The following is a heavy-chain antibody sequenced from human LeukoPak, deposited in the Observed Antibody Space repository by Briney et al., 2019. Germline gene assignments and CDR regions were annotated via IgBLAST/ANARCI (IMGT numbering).Heavy chain of an antibody. CDR1: GGTFSSYA. CDR2: IIPIFGTA. V-gene: IGHV1-69*05. D-gene: IGHD5-18*01. CDR3: ARGGYSYGYGRVRYRGYYYYMDV. Sequence: GSSVKVSCKASGGTFSSYAISWVRQAPGQGLEWMGGIIPIFGTANYAQKFQGRVTITTDESTSTAYMELSSLRSEDAAVYYCARGGYSYGYGRVRYRGYYYYMDVWGKGTTVTVSS. J-gene: IGHJ6*03.